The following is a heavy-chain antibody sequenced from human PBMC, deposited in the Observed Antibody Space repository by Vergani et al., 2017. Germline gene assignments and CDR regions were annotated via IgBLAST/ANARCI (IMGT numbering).Heavy chain of an antibody. Sequence: EVQLLESGGGLVQPGGSLRLSCAASGFTFSSYAMSWVRQAPGKGLEWVSAISGSCGSTYYADSVKGRFTISRDISKNTLYLQMNSLRAEDTAVYYCAKRPDLWFGDDYWGQGTLVTVSS. J-gene: IGHJ4*02. CDR1: GFTFSSYA. CDR3: AKRPDLWFGDDY. D-gene: IGHD3-10*01. CDR2: ISGSCGST. V-gene: IGHV3-23*01.